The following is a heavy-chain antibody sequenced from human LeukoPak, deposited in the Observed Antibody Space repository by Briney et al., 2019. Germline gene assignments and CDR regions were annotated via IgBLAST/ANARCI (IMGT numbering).Heavy chain of an antibody. D-gene: IGHD3-10*01. V-gene: IGHV4-39*07. CDR1: GGSISSSSYY. CDR2: IYYSGST. J-gene: IGHJ4*02. Sequence: SETLSLTCTVSGGSISSSSYYWGWIRQPPGKGLEWIGSIYYSGSTYYNPSLKSRVTISVDTSKNQFSLKLSSVTAADTAVYYCARDFYYGSGSIGGFDYWGQGTLVTVSS. CDR3: ARDFYYGSGSIGGFDY.